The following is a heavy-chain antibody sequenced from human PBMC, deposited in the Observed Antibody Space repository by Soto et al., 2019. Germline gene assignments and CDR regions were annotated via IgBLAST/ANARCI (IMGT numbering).Heavy chain of an antibody. CDR2: ISNDGSNP. J-gene: IGHJ4*02. CDR3: ARSGYDRSGDFVEYYFGY. D-gene: IGHD3-22*01. V-gene: IGHV3-30-3*01. CDR1: GLTFSKYA. Sequence: GSLRLSCAASGLTFSKYAMHWVRQARGTGLAWVAVISNDGSNPYYADSVKGRFTISRDNSKNTLSLQMNSLREEDTAVYYWARSGYDRSGDFVEYYFGYSGQGAL.